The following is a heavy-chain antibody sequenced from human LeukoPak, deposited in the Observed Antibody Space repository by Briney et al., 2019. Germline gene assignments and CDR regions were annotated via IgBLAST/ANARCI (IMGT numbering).Heavy chain of an antibody. CDR2: MKQDGSET. J-gene: IGHJ4*02. V-gene: IGHV3-7*03. Sequence: GGFLRLSCVASGFLFSNFWMTWVRQAPGKGLEWVANMKQDGSETHYADSVKGRFTISRDNAKNSLYLQMNSLRVEDTAVYYCVRGPHTIMVTEWGQGTLVTVSS. CDR1: GFLFSNFW. CDR3: VRGPHTIMVTE. D-gene: IGHD5-18*01.